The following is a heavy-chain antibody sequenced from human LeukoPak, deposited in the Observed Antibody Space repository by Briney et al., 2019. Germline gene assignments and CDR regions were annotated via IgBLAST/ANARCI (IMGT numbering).Heavy chain of an antibody. CDR1: GFTFSSYS. Sequence: GGSLRLSCAASGFTFSSYSMNWVRQAPGKGLEWVSSISSSSSYIYYADSMKGRFTISRDNAKNSLYLQMNSLRAEDTAVYYCARRVDTAMAAADYWGQGTLVTVSS. D-gene: IGHD5-18*01. CDR3: ARRVDTAMAAADY. J-gene: IGHJ4*02. V-gene: IGHV3-21*01. CDR2: ISSSSSYI.